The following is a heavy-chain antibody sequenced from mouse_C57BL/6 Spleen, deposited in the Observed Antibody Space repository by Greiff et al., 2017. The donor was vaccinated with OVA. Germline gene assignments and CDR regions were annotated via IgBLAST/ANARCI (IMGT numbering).Heavy chain of an antibody. Sequence: EVKVVESGGGLVKPGGSLKLSCAASGFTFSSYAMSWVRQTPEKRLEWVATISDGGSYTYYPDNVKGRFTISRDNAKNNLYLQMSHLKSEDTAMYDCARAIDYYGSSYGYWGQGTTLTVSS. CDR2: ISDGGSYT. V-gene: IGHV5-4*03. CDR3: ARAIDYYGSSYGY. J-gene: IGHJ2*01. D-gene: IGHD1-1*01. CDR1: GFTFSSYA.